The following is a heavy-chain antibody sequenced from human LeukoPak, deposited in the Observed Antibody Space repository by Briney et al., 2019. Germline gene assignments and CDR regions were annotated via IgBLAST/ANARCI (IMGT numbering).Heavy chain of an antibody. V-gene: IGHV3-23*01. Sequence: GGSLRLSCAASGFTFSSYAMSWVRQAPGKGLEWVSTISGTGGSTYYADSVKGRFTISRDNSKNTLYLQMNSLRAEDTAVYYCAKRPPYCGGDCYSDYWGQGTLVTVSS. CDR2: ISGTGGST. CDR3: AKRPPYCGGDCYSDY. J-gene: IGHJ4*02. D-gene: IGHD2-21*02. CDR1: GFTFSSYA.